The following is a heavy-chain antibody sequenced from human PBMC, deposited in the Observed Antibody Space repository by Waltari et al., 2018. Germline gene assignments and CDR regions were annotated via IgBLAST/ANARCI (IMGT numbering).Heavy chain of an antibody. CDR1: GFTLSTYG. CDR3: AREVDSSGWWKSDY. D-gene: IGHD6-19*01. V-gene: IGHV3-30*02. CDR2: IRYDGSNK. Sequence: QVQLEESGGGVVQPGGSLRLSCAASGFTLSTYGMHWVRQAPGKGLEWVAFIRYDGSNKYYADSVKGRFTISRDNSKNTLYLQMNSLRAEDTAVYYCAREVDSSGWWKSDYWGQGTLVTVSS. J-gene: IGHJ4*02.